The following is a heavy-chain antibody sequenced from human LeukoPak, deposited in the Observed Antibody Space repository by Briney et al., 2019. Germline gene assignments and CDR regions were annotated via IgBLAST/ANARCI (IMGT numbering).Heavy chain of an antibody. CDR3: ARQGGGYSYGYYFDY. Sequence: PSETLSLTCAVYGGSFSGYYWSWIRQPPGKGLEWIGEINHSGSTNYNPSLKSRVTISVDTSKNQFSLKLSSVTAADTAVYYCARQGGGYSYGYYFDYWGQGTLVTVS. CDR2: INHSGST. D-gene: IGHD5-18*01. V-gene: IGHV4-34*01. J-gene: IGHJ4*02. CDR1: GGSFSGYY.